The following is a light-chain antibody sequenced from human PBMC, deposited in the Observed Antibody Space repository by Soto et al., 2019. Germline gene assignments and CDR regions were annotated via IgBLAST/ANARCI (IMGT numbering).Light chain of an antibody. CDR2: EVS. J-gene: IGLJ1*01. CDR1: SSDIGGYNY. CDR3: SSYAGSSNHV. V-gene: IGLV2-8*01. Sequence: QSALTQPPSASGSPGQSVTISCTGTSSDIGGYNYVSWYQQHPGKAPKLMIYEVSKRPSGVPDRFSGSKSVNTASLTVSGLQAEDEADYYCSSYAGSSNHVFGSGTKVTVL.